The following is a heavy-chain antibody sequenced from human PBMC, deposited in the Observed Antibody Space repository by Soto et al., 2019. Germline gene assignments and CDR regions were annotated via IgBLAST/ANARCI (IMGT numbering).Heavy chain of an antibody. CDR1: GFTFSSYG. D-gene: IGHD3-10*01. V-gene: IGHV3-30*18. Sequence: QVQLVESGGGVVQPGRSLRLSCAASGFTFSSYGMHWVRQAPGKGLEWVAVISYDGSNKYYADSVKGRFTISRDNSKNTLYLQMNSLRAEDTAVYYCAKGGQGINQNGMDVWGQGTTVTVSS. J-gene: IGHJ6*02. CDR3: AKGGQGINQNGMDV. CDR2: ISYDGSNK.